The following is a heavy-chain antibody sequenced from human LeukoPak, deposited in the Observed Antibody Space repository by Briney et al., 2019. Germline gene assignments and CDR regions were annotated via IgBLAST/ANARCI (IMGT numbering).Heavy chain of an antibody. D-gene: IGHD3-10*01. CDR2: IYNSGST. CDR3: ARVWAGYYGSGSYYNWFDP. V-gene: IGHV4-4*02. J-gene: IGHJ5*02. CDR1: GGSISSSNW. Sequence: PSETLSLTCAVSGGSISSSNWWSWVRQPPGKGLEWIGEIYNSGSTNYNPSLKSRVTISVDKSKNQFSLKLSSVTAADTAVYYCARVWAGYYGSGSYYNWFDPWGQGTLVTVSS.